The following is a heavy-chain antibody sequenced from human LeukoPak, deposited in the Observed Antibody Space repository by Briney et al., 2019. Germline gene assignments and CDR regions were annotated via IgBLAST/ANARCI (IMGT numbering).Heavy chain of an antibody. CDR2: IYPRDGST. Sequence: ASVKVSCKASGYTFTSNYIHWVRQAPGQGLEWMGMIYPRDGSTSYAQKFQGRVTVTRDTSTSTVHMELRSLRSDDTAVYYCARDFLCSSTSCYVDYWGQGTLVTVSS. CDR1: GYTFTSNY. CDR3: ARDFLCSSTSCYVDY. D-gene: IGHD2-2*01. V-gene: IGHV1-46*01. J-gene: IGHJ4*02.